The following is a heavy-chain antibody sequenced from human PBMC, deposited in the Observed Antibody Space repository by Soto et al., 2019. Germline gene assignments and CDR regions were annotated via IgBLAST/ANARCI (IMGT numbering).Heavy chain of an antibody. J-gene: IGHJ3*02. CDR1: GFTFSSYG. Sequence: GGSLRLSCAASGFTFSSYGMTWVRQAPGKGLEWVSFSSATGAGTYYADSVKGRFTISRDNSRNSLYLHMNSLRVEDTAIYYCAREVDTAMGNEASVIWGQGTLVTVSS. D-gene: IGHD5-18*01. V-gene: IGHV3-23*01. CDR2: SSATGAGT. CDR3: AREVDTAMGNEASVI.